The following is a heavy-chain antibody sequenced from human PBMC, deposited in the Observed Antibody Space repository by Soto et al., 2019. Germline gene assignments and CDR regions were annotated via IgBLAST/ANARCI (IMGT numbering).Heavy chain of an antibody. CDR1: GFSFSTYS. CDR3: ARNRVAGWNPFDY. V-gene: IGHV3-48*02. Sequence: GGSLRLSCAASGFSFSTYSINWVRQAPGKGLEWVSYISGGSTKYYADSVKGRFTISRDNAKNSLFLQMNSLRDEDTAVYYCARNRVAGWNPFDYWGHGTLVTVSS. D-gene: IGHD1-1*01. CDR2: ISGGSTK. J-gene: IGHJ4*01.